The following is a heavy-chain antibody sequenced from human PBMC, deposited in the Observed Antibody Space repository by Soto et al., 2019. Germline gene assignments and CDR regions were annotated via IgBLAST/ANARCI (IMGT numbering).Heavy chain of an antibody. D-gene: IGHD6-13*01. CDR2: VNTYNGNP. CDR1: CYTFTNYA. CDR3: ARDSQYSTSWQRFDS. Sequence: QVQLVQSGGELKKPGASVKVSCKASCYTFTNYAISWVRQAPGRGLEWMGWVNTYNGNPNYAQIFQGRVTMTTDTSTGTAYMELRSLKSDDSAIYYCARDSQYSTSWQRFDSWGQGTLVTVSS. V-gene: IGHV1-18*01. J-gene: IGHJ4*02.